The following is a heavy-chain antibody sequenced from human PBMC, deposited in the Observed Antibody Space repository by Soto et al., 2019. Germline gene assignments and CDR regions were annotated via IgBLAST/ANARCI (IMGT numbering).Heavy chain of an antibody. V-gene: IGHV1-18*01. CDR2: ISAYNGNT. J-gene: IGHJ4*02. CDR1: GYTFTSNG. D-gene: IGHD1-26*01. CDR3: ARGVGASYYFDY. Sequence: ASVKVSCTASGYTFTSNGISWVRQAPGQGLEWMGWISAYNGNTNYAQMLQGRVTMTTDTSTSTAHMELRSLRSDDTAVYYCARGVGASYYFDYWGQGTLVTVSS.